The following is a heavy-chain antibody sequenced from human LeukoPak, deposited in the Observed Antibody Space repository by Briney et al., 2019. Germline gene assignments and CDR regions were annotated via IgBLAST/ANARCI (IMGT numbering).Heavy chain of an antibody. Sequence: WETLSLTCAVSGYSISSGYYCGWIRQSPGKGLEWIGSIYHSGSTYYNPSLKSRVTISVDTSKNQFSLKLSSVTAADTAVYYCARHCSSTSRLLRWFDPWGQGTLVTVSS. CDR2: IYHSGST. D-gene: IGHD2-2*01. CDR1: GYSISSGYY. CDR3: ARHCSSTSRLLRWFDP. V-gene: IGHV4-38-2*01. J-gene: IGHJ5*02.